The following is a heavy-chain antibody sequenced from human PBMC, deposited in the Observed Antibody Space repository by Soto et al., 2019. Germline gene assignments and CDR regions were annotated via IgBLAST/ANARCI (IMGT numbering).Heavy chain of an antibody. Sequence: QVQLVESGGGLVKPGGSLRLSCVVFGFSFSDYYMSWIRQAPGKGLEWVSYISSSGSTIYYADSVKGRFTISRDNAKNSLYLQMNSLRAEDTAVYYCARGKGESIAARPDFDYWGQGTLVTVSS. D-gene: IGHD6-6*01. CDR2: ISSSGSTI. CDR1: GFSFSDYY. CDR3: ARGKGESIAARPDFDY. V-gene: IGHV3-11*04. J-gene: IGHJ4*02.